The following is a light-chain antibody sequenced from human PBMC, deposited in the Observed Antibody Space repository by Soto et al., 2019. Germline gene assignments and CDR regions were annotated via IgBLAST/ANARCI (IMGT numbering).Light chain of an antibody. CDR2: DVS. J-gene: IGLJ1*01. Sequence: QSVLTQPASVSGSPGQSIAISCTGTSSDVGGYNSVSWYQQHPGKAPKLLICDVSNRPSGVSNRFSGSKSGNTASLTISGLQAEDEADYYCSSYATGGSYVFGTGTKVTVL. V-gene: IGLV2-14*01. CDR3: SSYATGGSYV. CDR1: SSDVGGYNS.